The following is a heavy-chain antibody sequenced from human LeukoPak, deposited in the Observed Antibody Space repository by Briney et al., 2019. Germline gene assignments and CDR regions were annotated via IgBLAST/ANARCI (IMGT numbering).Heavy chain of an antibody. D-gene: IGHD1-26*01. CDR1: GGTFSSYA. Sequence: ASVKVSCKASGGTFSSYAISWVRQAPGQGLEWMGWISAYNGNTNYAQKLQGRVTMTTDTSTSTAYMELRSLRSDDTAVYYCALYYNRDYRWFDPWGQGTLVTVSS. J-gene: IGHJ5*02. CDR3: ALYYNRDYRWFDP. V-gene: IGHV1-18*01. CDR2: ISAYNGNT.